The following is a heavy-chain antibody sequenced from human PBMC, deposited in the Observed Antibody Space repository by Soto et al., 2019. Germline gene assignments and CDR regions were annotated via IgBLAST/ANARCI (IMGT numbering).Heavy chain of an antibody. CDR3: AEWGAVALGGDDYFGMDV. Sequence: EVQLLESGGDLVQPGGSLSLSCAASGFTFSSYAMSWVRQAPGKGLEWVSGMGGGGTDTYYANSVRGRFTISRDNSDNTLYLQMTSLRAEDTAGYYWAEWGAVALGGDDYFGMDVWGQGTTVAVSS. V-gene: IGHV3-23*01. D-gene: IGHD2-21*02. CDR1: GFTFSSYA. CDR2: MGGGGTDT. J-gene: IGHJ6*02.